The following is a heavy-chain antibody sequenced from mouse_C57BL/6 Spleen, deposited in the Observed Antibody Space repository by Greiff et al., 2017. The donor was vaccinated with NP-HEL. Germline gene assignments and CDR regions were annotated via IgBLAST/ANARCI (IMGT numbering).Heavy chain of an antibody. J-gene: IGHJ4*01. V-gene: IGHV5-17*01. Sequence: EVHLVESGGGLVKPGGSLKLSCAASGFTFSDYGMHWVRQAPEKGLEWVAYISSGSSTIYYADTVKGRFTISRDNAKNTLFLQMTSLRSEDTAMYYCARTGYGSSYAMDYWGQGTSVTVSS. CDR1: GFTFSDYG. CDR2: ISSGSSTI. D-gene: IGHD1-1*01. CDR3: ARTGYGSSYAMDY.